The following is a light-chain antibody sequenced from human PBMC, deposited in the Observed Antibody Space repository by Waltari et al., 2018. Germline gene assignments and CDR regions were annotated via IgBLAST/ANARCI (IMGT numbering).Light chain of an antibody. CDR3: QQYNSYSVWT. CDR2: KAS. V-gene: IGKV1-5*03. Sequence: DIQMTQSPSTLSASVGDRVTITCRASQSISSWLAWYQQKPGKAPKLLIYKASSFESGVPSRFSGSGSGTEFTLTISSLQPDDFATYYCQQYNSYSVWTFGQGTKVEIK. J-gene: IGKJ1*01. CDR1: QSISSW.